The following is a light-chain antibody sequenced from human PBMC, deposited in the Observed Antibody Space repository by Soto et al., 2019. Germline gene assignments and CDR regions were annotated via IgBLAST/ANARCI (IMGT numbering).Light chain of an antibody. CDR2: DAY. Sequence: DIEMTQSPPSLSASLGDRVTITCQASQDIGNSLNWYQHKPGKAPKLVIYDAYNLETGIPSRFSGSRSRTEFTLTISSVPPEDFASYYRLQDYGDWWTFGQGTMVDI. CDR1: QDIGNS. CDR3: LQDYGDWWT. J-gene: IGKJ1*01. V-gene: IGKV1-33*01.